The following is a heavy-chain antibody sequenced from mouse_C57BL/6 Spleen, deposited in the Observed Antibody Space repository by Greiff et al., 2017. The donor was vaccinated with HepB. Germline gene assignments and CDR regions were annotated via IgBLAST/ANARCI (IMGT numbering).Heavy chain of an antibody. CDR3: TRGLRRDWFAY. CDR2: IDPETGGT. V-gene: IGHV1-15*01. J-gene: IGHJ3*01. D-gene: IGHD2-4*01. Sequence: VQLKQSGAELVRPGASVTLSCKASGYTFTDYEMHWVKQTPVHGLEWIGAIDPETGGTAYNQKFKGKAILTADKSSSTAYMELRSLTSEDSAVYYCTRGLRRDWFAYWGQGTLVTVSA. CDR1: GYTFTDYE.